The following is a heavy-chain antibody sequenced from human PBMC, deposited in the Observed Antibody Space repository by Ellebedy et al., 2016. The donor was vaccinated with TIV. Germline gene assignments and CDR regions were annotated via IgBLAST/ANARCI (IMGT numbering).Heavy chain of an antibody. CDR3: AREGDGYSSSWYYFDY. V-gene: IGHV1-2*02. Sequence: ASVKVSXKASGYTFTGYYMHWVRQAPGQGLEWMGWINPNSGGTNYAQKFQGRVTMTRDTSISTAYMELSRLRSDDTAVYYCAREGDGYSSSWYYFDYWGQGTLVTVSS. D-gene: IGHD6-13*01. CDR1: GYTFTGYY. CDR2: INPNSGGT. J-gene: IGHJ4*02.